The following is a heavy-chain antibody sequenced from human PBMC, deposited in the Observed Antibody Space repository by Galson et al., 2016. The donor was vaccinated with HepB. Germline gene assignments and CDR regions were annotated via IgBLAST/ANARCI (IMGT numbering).Heavy chain of an antibody. Sequence: SVKVSCKASGATFSGYDLNWVRQAPGQGLERMGGIIPAFGTPKYAQKFQGRVTIAADDSASTISLDLSSLRPDDTAIYYCARAVWNSFSVWGQGTVVTVSS. D-gene: IGHD1-1*01. J-gene: IGHJ3*01. CDR3: ARAVWNSFSV. CDR1: GATFSGYD. CDR2: IIPAFGTP. V-gene: IGHV1-69*13.